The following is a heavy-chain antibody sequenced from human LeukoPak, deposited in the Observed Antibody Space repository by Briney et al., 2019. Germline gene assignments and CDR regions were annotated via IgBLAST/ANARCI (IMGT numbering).Heavy chain of an antibody. J-gene: IGHJ4*02. Sequence: GGSLRLSCVGSGFTFSTSAMHWVRQAPGKGLEWVAVTTDDGRSKYYADSVRGRFTISRDNSKNTLYLQMSSLRAEDTAVYYCARDSNSYGSGATIDYWGQGTLVTVSS. CDR3: ARDSNSYGSGATIDY. V-gene: IGHV3-30*04. CDR2: TTDDGRSK. D-gene: IGHD3-10*01. CDR1: GFTFSTSA.